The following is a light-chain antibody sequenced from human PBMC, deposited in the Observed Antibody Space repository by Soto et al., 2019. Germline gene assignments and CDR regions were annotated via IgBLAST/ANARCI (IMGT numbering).Light chain of an antibody. CDR1: SSDVGAYNY. J-gene: IGLJ1*01. Sequence: QSALAQPASVYGSTGQSIAIYCNGNSSDVGAYNYVSWYQQHPGKAPKLIVHEVSDRPSGVSDRFSGSKSGNTASLTISWLQAEDEADYYCSSYTGAYTLVFGTGTKVTVL. CDR2: EVS. V-gene: IGLV2-14*01. CDR3: SSYTGAYTLV.